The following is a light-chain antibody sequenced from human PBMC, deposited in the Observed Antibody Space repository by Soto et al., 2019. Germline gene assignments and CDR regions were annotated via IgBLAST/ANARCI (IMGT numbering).Light chain of an antibody. J-gene: IGLJ1*01. CDR2: EVS. Sequence: QSALTQPASVSGTPGQSITISCTGSNGDVGIYDFVSWYQHHPGRAPKLIVSEVSHRPSGVSNRFSGSKSGNTASLTISGLQSEDEADYYCISYTSDDVRYVFXTGTKVTVL. CDR1: NGDVGIYDF. V-gene: IGLV2-14*01. CDR3: ISYTSDDVRYV.